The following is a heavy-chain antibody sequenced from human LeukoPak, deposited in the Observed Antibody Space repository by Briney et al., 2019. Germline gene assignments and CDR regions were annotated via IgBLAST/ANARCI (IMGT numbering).Heavy chain of an antibody. CDR3: VRDANYHDGSNYYDVLDI. V-gene: IGHV3-7*01. D-gene: IGHD3-22*01. Sequence: GGSLRLSCAASGFTFSNYWMVWFRQAPGEGLEWVANIRGDGSRQYYLDSVKGRFTISRDNAKNSLYLQMSSLRADDTAVYYCVRDANYHDGSNYYDVLDIWGQGTMVTVSS. J-gene: IGHJ3*02. CDR1: GFTFSNYW. CDR2: IRGDGSRQ.